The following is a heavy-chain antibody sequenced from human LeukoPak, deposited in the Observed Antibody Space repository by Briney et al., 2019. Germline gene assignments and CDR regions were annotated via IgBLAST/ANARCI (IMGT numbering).Heavy chain of an antibody. D-gene: IGHD6-6*01. J-gene: IGHJ4*02. CDR2: ISSSGTTI. CDR1: GFTFSSYE. Sequence: PGGSLRLSCAASGFTFSSYEMHWVRQAPGKGLEWVSYISSSGTTIYYADSVKGRFTISRDNAKNSLYLQMNSLRAEDTAVYYCARDLISQGSSHYWGQGTLVTVSS. V-gene: IGHV3-48*03. CDR3: ARDLISQGSSHY.